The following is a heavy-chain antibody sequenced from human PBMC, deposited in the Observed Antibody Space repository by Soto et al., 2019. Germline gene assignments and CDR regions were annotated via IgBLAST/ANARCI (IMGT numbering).Heavy chain of an antibody. CDR3: AGRNSLASVSLNFRELSNYKWINP. CDR2: IYYIGST. D-gene: IGHD3-16*02. Sequence: SETLSLTCTVSGDSITNSNYYWDWFRQPPGKGLEWIASIYYIGSTYYNPSLKSRVTISVDTSNNQFSLNLNSVTASDTAVYYCAGRNSLASVSLNFRELSNYKWINPWGPGTLVTVS. CDR1: GDSITNSNYY. V-gene: IGHV4-39*01. J-gene: IGHJ5*02.